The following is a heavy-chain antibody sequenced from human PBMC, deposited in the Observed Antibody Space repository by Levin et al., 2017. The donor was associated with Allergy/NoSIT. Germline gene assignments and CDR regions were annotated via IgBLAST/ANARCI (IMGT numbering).Heavy chain of an antibody. Sequence: GESLKISCVASGFSFSAYAFHWVRQAPGKGLEWVAVIAHDGNNKVYADSVKGRFTISRDDSSNTLSLHMTSLRAEDTAVYYCARIVRNCPDFWGQGALVAVSS. J-gene: IGHJ4*02. D-gene: IGHD1-26*01. CDR3: ARIVRNCPDF. V-gene: IGHV3-30-3*01. CDR1: GFSFSAYA. CDR2: IAHDGNNK.